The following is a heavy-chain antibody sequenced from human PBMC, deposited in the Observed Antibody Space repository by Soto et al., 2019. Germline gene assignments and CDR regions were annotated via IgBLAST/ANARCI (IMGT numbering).Heavy chain of an antibody. V-gene: IGHV4-39*02. J-gene: IGHJ3*01. Sequence: QLQLQESGPGLVKPSETLSLTCSVSGGSITTSSYTWDWIRQPAGKGLEWIGTIYYDGTTSYNPSRRSQVTISVYTSKNHFALKVNSVTAADSAVYYSARFYGNAFDVWGRGTVVTVSS. CDR2: IYYDGTT. D-gene: IGHD3-10*01. CDR3: ARFYGNAFDV. CDR1: GGSITTSSYT.